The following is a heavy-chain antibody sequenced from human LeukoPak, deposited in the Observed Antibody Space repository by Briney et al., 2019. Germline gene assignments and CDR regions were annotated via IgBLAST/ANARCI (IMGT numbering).Heavy chain of an antibody. CDR2: IRYDGSNK. D-gene: IGHD3-22*01. CDR1: GFTFSSYG. CDR3: ARGLYYYDSSGYYRS. V-gene: IGHV3-30*02. J-gene: IGHJ5*02. Sequence: GGSLRLSCAASGFTFSSYGMHWVRQAPGKGLEWVAFIRYDGSNKYYADSVKGRFTISRDNSKNTLYLQMNSLRAEDTAVYYCARGLYYYDSSGYYRSWGQGTLVTVSS.